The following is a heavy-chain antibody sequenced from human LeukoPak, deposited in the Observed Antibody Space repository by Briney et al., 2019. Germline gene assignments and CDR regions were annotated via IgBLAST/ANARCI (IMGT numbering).Heavy chain of an antibody. D-gene: IGHD3-16*02. CDR3: ARGLYYDYIWGSYRFNHYFDY. CDR2: INHSGST. Sequence: SETLSLTCAVYGGSFSGYYWSWIRQPPGKGLEWIGEINHSGSTNYNPSLKSRVTISVDTSKNQFSLKLSSATAADTAVYYCARGLYYDYIWGSYRFNHYFDYWGQGTLVTVSS. J-gene: IGHJ4*02. V-gene: IGHV4-34*01. CDR1: GGSFSGYY.